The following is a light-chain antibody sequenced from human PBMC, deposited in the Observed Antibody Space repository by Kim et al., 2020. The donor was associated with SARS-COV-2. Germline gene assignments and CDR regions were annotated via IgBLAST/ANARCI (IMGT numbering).Light chain of an antibody. CDR3: QTWDSSGV. Sequence: VSGHPGKTASITCSGDKLWDKYTCWYQQKPGQSPVLVIYRDSRRPSGIPERFSGSNSGNTATLTISGTQAMDEADYYCQTWDSSGVFGGGTQLTVL. J-gene: IGLJ2*01. CDR2: RDS. V-gene: IGLV3-1*01. CDR1: KLWDKY.